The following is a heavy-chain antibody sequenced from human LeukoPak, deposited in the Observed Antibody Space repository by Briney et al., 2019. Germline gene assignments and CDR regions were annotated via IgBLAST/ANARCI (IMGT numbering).Heavy chain of an antibody. CDR3: ARLYPGIAAAGTGDY. D-gene: IGHD6-13*01. V-gene: IGHV4-34*01. Sequence: SETLSLTCAVYGGSFSGYYWSWIRQPPGKGLEWIGEINHSGSTNYNPSLKSRVTILVDTSKNQFSLKLSSVTAADTAVYYCARLYPGIAAAGTGDYWGQGTLVTVSS. J-gene: IGHJ4*02. CDR1: GGSFSGYY. CDR2: INHSGST.